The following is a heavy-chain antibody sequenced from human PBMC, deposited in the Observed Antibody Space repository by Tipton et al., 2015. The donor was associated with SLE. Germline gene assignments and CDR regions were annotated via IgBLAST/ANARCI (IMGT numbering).Heavy chain of an antibody. CDR2: IDPTGGFT. CDR3: AREEGYFDSRGDYFDY. V-gene: IGHV1-46*01. Sequence: QLVQSGAEVKRPGASFTVSCKASGYTFSNNYMHWLRQAPGQGLQWLGLIDPTGGFTTYSQIFQGRVTLTRDTSTSTVYMELSSLRSDDTAVYYCAREEGYFDSRGDYFDYWGQGTLVTVSS. CDR1: GYTFSNNY. J-gene: IGHJ4*02. D-gene: IGHD3-22*01.